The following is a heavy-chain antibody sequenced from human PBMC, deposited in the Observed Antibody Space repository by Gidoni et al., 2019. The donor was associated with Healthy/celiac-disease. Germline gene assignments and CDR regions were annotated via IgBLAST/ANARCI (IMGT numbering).Heavy chain of an antibody. CDR1: GGSISSSNW. Sequence: QVQLQESGPGLVKPSGTLSLTCAVSGGSISSSNWWSWVRPPPGKGLEWIGEIYHSGSTNYNPSLKSRVTISVDKSKNQFSLKLSSVTAADTAVYYCARDSATYYYDSSGYYRRDQQATVFDYWGQGTLVTVSS. D-gene: IGHD3-22*01. V-gene: IGHV4-4*02. J-gene: IGHJ4*02. CDR2: IYHSGST. CDR3: ARDSATYYYDSSGYYRRDQQATVFDY.